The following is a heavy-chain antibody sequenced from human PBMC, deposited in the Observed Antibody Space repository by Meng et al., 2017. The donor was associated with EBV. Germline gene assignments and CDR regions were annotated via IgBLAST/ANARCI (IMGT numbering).Heavy chain of an antibody. CDR1: GYTFRNYA. V-gene: IGHV7-4-1*02. CDR2: INTYSGKA. CDR3: ARGVEENGSHYPFDS. J-gene: IGHJ4*02. D-gene: IGHD1-1*01. Sequence: QVQLVQSGCEWKRPGASGKVSCKASGYTFRNYAINWMRQVPGQGLEWMGWINTYSGKATFAQGFTGRFVFSLDTPVTTAHLQISGLKTEDSAVYYCARGVEENGSHYPFDSWGQGTLVTVSS.